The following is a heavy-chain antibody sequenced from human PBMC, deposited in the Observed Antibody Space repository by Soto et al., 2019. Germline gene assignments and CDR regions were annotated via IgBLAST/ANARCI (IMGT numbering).Heavy chain of an antibody. V-gene: IGHV3-30-3*01. J-gene: IGHJ4*02. Sequence: QVQLVESGGGVVQPGRSLRLSCAASGFTFSSYAMHWVRQAPGKGLEWVAVISYDGSNKYYADSVKGRFTISRDNSKNTLYLQMSSLRAEDTAVYYCASDIAPYSSSSTGASDYWGQGTLVTVSS. CDR1: GFTFSSYA. CDR2: ISYDGSNK. CDR3: ASDIAPYSSSSTGASDY. D-gene: IGHD6-6*01.